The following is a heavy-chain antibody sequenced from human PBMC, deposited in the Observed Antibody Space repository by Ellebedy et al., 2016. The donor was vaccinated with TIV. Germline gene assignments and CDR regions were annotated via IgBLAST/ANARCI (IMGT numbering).Heavy chain of an antibody. V-gene: IGHV4-61*01. CDR3: TRDLGVSDY. D-gene: IGHD2-21*01. CDR2: IYYSGST. CDR1: APPDSSGSFY. J-gene: IGHJ4*02. Sequence: SETLSLTXTVSAPPDSSGSFYWIWIPPPPGTELEWFGYIYYSGSTNYNPSLKSRVTISVDTSKNQFSLKLSSVTAADTAVYYCTRDLGVSDYWGQGTLVTVSS.